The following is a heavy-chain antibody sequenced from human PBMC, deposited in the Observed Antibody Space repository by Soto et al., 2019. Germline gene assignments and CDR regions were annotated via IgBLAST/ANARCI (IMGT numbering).Heavy chain of an antibody. CDR3: ARGVLVATIDFFNI. D-gene: IGHD5-12*01. V-gene: IGHV4-34*01. Sequence: PSETLSLTCAVYGGSFSGYYWSWIRQPPGKGLGWIGEINHSGSTNYNPSLKSRVTISVDTSKNQFSLKLSSVTAADTAVYYCARGVLVATIDFFNIGGKGKMVTVPS. CDR2: INHSGST. J-gene: IGHJ3*02. CDR1: GGSFSGYY.